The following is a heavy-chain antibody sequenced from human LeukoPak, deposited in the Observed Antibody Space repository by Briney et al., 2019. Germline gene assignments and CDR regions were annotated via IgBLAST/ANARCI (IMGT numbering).Heavy chain of an antibody. Sequence: GGSLRLSCAASGFTFSSYAMSWVRQAPGKGLEWGSAISGSGGSTYYADSVKGRFTISRDNSKNTLYLQMNSLRAEDTAVYYCAKGLAAAGINWFDPWGQGTLVTVSS. V-gene: IGHV3-23*01. CDR3: AKGLAAAGINWFDP. CDR2: ISGSGGST. J-gene: IGHJ5*02. D-gene: IGHD6-13*01. CDR1: GFTFSSYA.